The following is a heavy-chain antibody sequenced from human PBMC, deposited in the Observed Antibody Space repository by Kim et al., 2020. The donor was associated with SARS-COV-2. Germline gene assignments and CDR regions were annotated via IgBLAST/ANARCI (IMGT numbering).Heavy chain of an antibody. V-gene: IGHV3-23*01. Sequence: GGSLRLSCAASGFTFSSYAMNWVRQAPGKGLEWVSDINGSGGGTYYVDSVKGRFTISRDNSKNTLYLQMNSLRAEDTAVYYCAKDVSRITIFCVVTRGGMDVGRRETGVSVS. CDR2: INGSGGGT. D-gene: IGHD3-3*01. J-gene: IGHJ6*04. CDR3: AKDVSRITIFCVVTRGGMDV. CDR1: GFTFSSYA.